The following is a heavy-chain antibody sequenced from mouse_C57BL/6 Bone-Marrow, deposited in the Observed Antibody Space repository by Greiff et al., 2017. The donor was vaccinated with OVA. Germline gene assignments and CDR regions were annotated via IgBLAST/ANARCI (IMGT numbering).Heavy chain of an antibody. CDR3: ARYLSYGYFDY. D-gene: IGHD2-1*01. CDR2: IHPNSGST. V-gene: IGHV1-64*01. CDR1: GYTFTSYW. Sequence: QVQLKQPGAELVKPGASVKLSCKASGYTFTSYWMHWVKQRPGQGLEWIGMIHPNSGSTNYNEKFKSKATLTVDKSSSTAYMQLSSLTSEDSAVYYCARYLSYGYFDYWGQGTTLTVSS. J-gene: IGHJ2*01.